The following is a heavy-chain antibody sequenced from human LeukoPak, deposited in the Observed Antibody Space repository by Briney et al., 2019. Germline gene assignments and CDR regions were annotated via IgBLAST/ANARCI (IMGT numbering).Heavy chain of an antibody. CDR3: ASPDIVVVPAEGRTWFDP. Sequence: PGGSLRLSCAASGFTFSSYSMNWVRQAPGKGLEWVSSIGSSSSYIYYADSVKGRFTISRDNAKNSLYLQMNSLRAEDTAVYYCASPDIVVVPAEGRTWFDPWGQGTLVTVSS. V-gene: IGHV3-21*01. CDR2: IGSSSSYI. D-gene: IGHD2-2*01. J-gene: IGHJ5*02. CDR1: GFTFSSYS.